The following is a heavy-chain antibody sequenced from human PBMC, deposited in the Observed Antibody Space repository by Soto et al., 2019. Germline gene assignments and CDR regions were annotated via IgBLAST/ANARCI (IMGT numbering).Heavy chain of an antibody. Sequence: QVQLVQSGAEVKKPGASVKVSCNAYGYTFTGYYMHWVRQAPGQGLEWMGWINPHSGGTNYSQKFQGWVTMSRDTSISPAYMALSMLRSDDTAVYYCAIGLKAAVNGGVPHWGQCTLGSVSS. V-gene: IGHV1-2*04. CDR2: INPHSGGT. D-gene: IGHD6-13*01. J-gene: IGHJ1*01. CDR3: AIGLKAAVNGGVPH. CDR1: GYTFTGYY.